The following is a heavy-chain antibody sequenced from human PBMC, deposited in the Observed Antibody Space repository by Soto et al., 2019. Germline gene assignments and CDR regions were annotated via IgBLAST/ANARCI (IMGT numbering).Heavy chain of an antibody. V-gene: IGHV3-74*01. Sequence: EVQLVGSGGGLVQPGGSLRLSCAASGFTFSSYWMHWVRQAPGKGLVWVSRVNSDGSSTSYAESVKGRFTISRDNAKNTLYLQLNSLRAEDTAVYYCARDRTIRYCGGDCYSLGWFDPWGQGTLVTVSS. CDR2: VNSDGSST. J-gene: IGHJ5*02. CDR3: ARDRTIRYCGGDCYSLGWFDP. D-gene: IGHD2-21*02. CDR1: GFTFSSYW.